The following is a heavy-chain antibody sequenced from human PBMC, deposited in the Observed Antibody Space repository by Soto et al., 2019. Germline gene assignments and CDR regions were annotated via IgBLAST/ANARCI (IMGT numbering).Heavy chain of an antibody. CDR1: GYTFTSYG. CDR3: AREGYFISTSRRHYNYYGMDV. D-gene: IGHD2-2*01. CDR2: ISAYNGNT. V-gene: IGHV1-18*01. J-gene: IGHJ6*01. Sequence: APVKVSCKASGYTFTSYGISWVRQALVQGLERMGSISAYNGNTNYAQKPQGRVTMPPDTSTSTAYMKLRSLRSDDTAVYYCAREGYFISTSRRHYNYYGMDVWGQGTTLTVSS.